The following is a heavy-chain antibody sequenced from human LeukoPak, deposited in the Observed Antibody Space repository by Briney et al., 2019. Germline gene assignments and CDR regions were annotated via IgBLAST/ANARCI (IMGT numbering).Heavy chain of an antibody. CDR2: INHSGST. CDR3: ARGFITILPFDP. D-gene: IGHD3-3*01. CDR1: GGSFSGYY. Sequence: SETLSLTCAVYGGSFSGYYWSWIRQPPGKGLEWIGDINHSGSTNYNPSLKSRVTISVDTSKNQFSLRLSSVTAADTAVYYCARGFITILPFDPWGQGTLDTVTS. V-gene: IGHV4-34*01. J-gene: IGHJ5*02.